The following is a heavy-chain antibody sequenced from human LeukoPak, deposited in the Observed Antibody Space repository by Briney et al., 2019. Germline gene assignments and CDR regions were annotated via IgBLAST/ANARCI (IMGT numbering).Heavy chain of an antibody. J-gene: IGHJ4*02. V-gene: IGHV1-46*01. CDR3: ARDHGSGSYCDY. Sequence: ASVKVSCKASGYTFTTYYMHWVRQAPRQGLEWMGIISPSGGSTTYAQKFQGRVTMTRDTSTSTVYMELSSLRSDDTAVYYCARDHGSGSYCDYWGQGTLLTVSS. CDR2: ISPSGGST. CDR1: GYTFTTYY. D-gene: IGHD3-10*01.